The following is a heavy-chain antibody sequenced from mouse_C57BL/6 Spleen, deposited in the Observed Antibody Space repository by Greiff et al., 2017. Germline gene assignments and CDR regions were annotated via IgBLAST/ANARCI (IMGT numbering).Heavy chain of an antibody. CDR1: GYTFTDYY. V-gene: IGHV1-19*01. D-gene: IGHD2-3*01. CDR2: INPYNGGT. J-gene: IGHJ3*01. CDR3: ARGDGYMFAY. Sequence: VQLQQSGPVLVKPGASVKMSCKASGYTFTDYYMNWVKQSHGKSLEWIGVINPYNGGTSYNQKFKGKATLTVDKSSSTAYMELNSLTSEDSAVYYCARGDGYMFAYWCQGTLVTVAA.